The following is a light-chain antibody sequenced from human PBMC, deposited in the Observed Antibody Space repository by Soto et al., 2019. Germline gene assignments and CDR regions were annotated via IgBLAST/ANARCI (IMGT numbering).Light chain of an antibody. J-gene: IGKJ5*01. CDR3: QQRHMWPIT. CDR1: QSVINNY. V-gene: IGKV3D-20*02. Sequence: EIVLTQSPGTLSLSPGERATLSCRASQSVINNYLAWYQQKAGQAPRLLIKGASSRATGIPDRFSGSGSGTDFTLTISSLEPEDSAVYYCQQRHMWPITFGQGTRLEI. CDR2: GAS.